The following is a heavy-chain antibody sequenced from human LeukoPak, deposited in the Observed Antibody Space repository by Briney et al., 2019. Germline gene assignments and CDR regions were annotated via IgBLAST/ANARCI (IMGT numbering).Heavy chain of an antibody. D-gene: IGHD6-19*01. V-gene: IGHV3-53*01. CDR1: GFRVIDQY. CDR2: IYDAGTT. J-gene: IGHJ4*02. Sequence: PGGSLRLSCAASGFRVIDQYMNWVRQAPGRGLEWVAVIYDAGTTYYANSVKGRFTISRDNSKNTLYLQMNSLRAEDTAVYYCAVCHWHSSGCRNDYWGQGTLVTVSS. CDR3: AVCHWHSSGCRNDY.